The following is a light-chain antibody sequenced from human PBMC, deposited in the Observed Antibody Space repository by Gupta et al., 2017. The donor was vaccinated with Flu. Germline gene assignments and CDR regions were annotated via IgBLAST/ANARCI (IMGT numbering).Light chain of an antibody. CDR3: KQDLQTWT. J-gene: IGKJ1*01. Sequence: DIVLTQPPLFLPVTPGEPAANSCRSSQSLRHSNGYKYLDWYLQKPEQSQQLLIYLGSKRAGGVPDRFSGSGAGTDFTLKSSRGEAEDVGVYYCKQDLQTWTFGQGTRVEIK. CDR2: LGS. V-gene: IGKV2-28*01. CDR1: QSLRHSNGYKY.